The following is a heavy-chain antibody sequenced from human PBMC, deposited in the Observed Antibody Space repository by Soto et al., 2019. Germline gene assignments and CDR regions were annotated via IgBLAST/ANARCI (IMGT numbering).Heavy chain of an antibody. Sequence: QVQLVQSGAEVKKPGASVKVSCKVSGYTLTELSMHWVRQAPGKGLEWMGGFDPEDGETIYAQKFQGRVTMTEDTSTDTAYMELSSLRSEDTAVYYCATATLGVVVVAATSEKGAFDIWGQGTMVTVSS. CDR2: FDPEDGET. CDR1: GYTLTELS. V-gene: IGHV1-24*01. CDR3: ATATLGVVVVAATSEKGAFDI. J-gene: IGHJ3*02. D-gene: IGHD2-15*01.